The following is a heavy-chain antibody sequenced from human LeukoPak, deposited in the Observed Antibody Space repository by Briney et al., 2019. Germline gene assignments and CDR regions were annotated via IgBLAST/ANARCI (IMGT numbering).Heavy chain of an antibody. Sequence: SETLSLTCAVYGGSFSGYYWSWIRQPPGKGLEWIGEINHSGSTNYNPSLKSRVTISVDTSKNQFSLKLSSVTAADTAVYYCARCGYSYGSGIRFWFDPWGQGTLVTVST. J-gene: IGHJ5*02. V-gene: IGHV4-34*01. CDR2: INHSGST. CDR3: ARCGYSYGSGIRFWFDP. CDR1: GGSFSGYY. D-gene: IGHD5-18*01.